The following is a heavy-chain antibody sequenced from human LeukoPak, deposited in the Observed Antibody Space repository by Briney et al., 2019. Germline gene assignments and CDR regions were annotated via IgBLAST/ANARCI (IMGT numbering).Heavy chain of an antibody. J-gene: IGHJ6*03. CDR2: ISAYNGNT. V-gene: IGHV1-18*01. CDR3: AREEASVATTSSICCPYYYMDV. Sequence: VASVKVSCKASGYTFTSYGISWVRQAPGQGLEWMGWISAYNGNTNYAQKLQGRVTMTTDTSTSTAYMELRSLRFDDTAVYYCAREEASVATTSSICCPYYYMDVWGKGTTVTISS. D-gene: IGHD2-15*01. CDR1: GYTFTSYG.